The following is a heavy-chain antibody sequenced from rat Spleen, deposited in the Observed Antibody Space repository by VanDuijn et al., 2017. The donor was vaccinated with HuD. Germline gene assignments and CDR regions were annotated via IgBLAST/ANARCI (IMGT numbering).Heavy chain of an antibody. V-gene: IGHV5-35*01. J-gene: IGHJ3*01. D-gene: IGHD3-3*01. Sequence: EVQLVESGGGLVQPGRSLKLSCAASGFTFSNNWLNWIRQAPGQGLEWVASINPDGSNTYYPDTVKGRFMISKDNAKNTGYLQLNNLRSDDTAMYYCTGGGHSALNWFAYWGQGTLVTVSS. CDR2: INPDGSNT. CDR3: TGGGHSALNWFAY. CDR1: GFTFSNNW.